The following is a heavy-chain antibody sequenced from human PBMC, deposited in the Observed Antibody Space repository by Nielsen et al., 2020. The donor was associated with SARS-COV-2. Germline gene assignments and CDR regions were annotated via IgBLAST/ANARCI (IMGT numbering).Heavy chain of an antibody. CDR1: GGSISSSSYY. D-gene: IGHD6-13*01. CDR3: ARGVEMSIAAAGRGVNWFDP. Sequence: SETLSLTCTVSGGSISSSSYYWGWIRQPPGKGLEWIGSIYYSGSTNYNPSLKSRVTISVDTSKNQFSLKLSSVTAADTAVYYCARGVEMSIAAAGRGVNWFDPWGQGTLVTVSS. J-gene: IGHJ5*02. V-gene: IGHV4-39*07. CDR2: IYYSGST.